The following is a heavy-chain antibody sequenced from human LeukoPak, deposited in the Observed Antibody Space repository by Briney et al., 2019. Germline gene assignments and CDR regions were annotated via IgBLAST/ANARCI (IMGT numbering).Heavy chain of an antibody. J-gene: IGHJ6*03. CDR1: GYTFTGCY. CDR2: INPNSGGT. V-gene: IGHV1-2*02. D-gene: IGHD3-10*01. CDR3: ARGGQLWFGYYYYMDV. Sequence: ASVEVSFKASGYTFTGCYMHWVRQAPGQGLEWMGLINPNSGGTNYEQKFQGRVTMTRDTSISTAYMELSRLRSDDTAVYYCARGGQLWFGYYYYMDVWGKGTTVTVSS.